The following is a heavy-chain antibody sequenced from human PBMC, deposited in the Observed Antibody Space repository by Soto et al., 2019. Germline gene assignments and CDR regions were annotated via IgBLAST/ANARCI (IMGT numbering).Heavy chain of an antibody. V-gene: IGHV1-18*01. J-gene: IGHJ3*02. CDR2: ISAYNGNT. Sequence: ASVKVSCKASGYTFTSYGISWVRQAPGQGLEWMGWISAYNGNTNYAQKLQGRVTMTTDTSTSTAYMELRSMRSDDTAVYYCASAHLRSTMVRGVITKDYGDAFDIXG. CDR1: GYTFTSYG. D-gene: IGHD3-10*01. CDR3: ASAHLRSTMVRGVITKDYGDAFDI.